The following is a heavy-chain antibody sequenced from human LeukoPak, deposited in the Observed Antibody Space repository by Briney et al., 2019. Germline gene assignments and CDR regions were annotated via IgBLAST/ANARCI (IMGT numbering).Heavy chain of an antibody. J-gene: IGHJ6*03. CDR1: GGSISSYY. CDR2: VYYSGST. D-gene: IGHD6-13*01. V-gene: IGHV4-59*08. CDR3: ARVMGYSSSWYPYYYMDV. Sequence: SETLSLTCTVSGGSISSYYWSWIRQPPGKGLEWIGYVYYSGSTNYNPSLKSRVTISVDTSKNQFSLKLSSVTAADTAVYYCARVMGYSSSWYPYYYMDVWGKGTTVTISS.